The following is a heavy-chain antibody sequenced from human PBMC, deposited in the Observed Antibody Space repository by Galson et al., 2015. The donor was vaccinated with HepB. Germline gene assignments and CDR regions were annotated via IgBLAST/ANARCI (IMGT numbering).Heavy chain of an antibody. Sequence: SVKVSCKASGYSFDRNTINWVRQAPGQGLEWMGWINTNTGNPTYAQGFTGRFVSSLDTSVSTAYLQISSLKAEENAKYYCARADGGGYYYVDYWGQGTLVTVSS. CDR3: ARADGGGYYYVDY. J-gene: IGHJ4*02. D-gene: IGHD2-21*01. CDR1: GYSFDRNT. CDR2: INTNTGNP. V-gene: IGHV7-4-1*02.